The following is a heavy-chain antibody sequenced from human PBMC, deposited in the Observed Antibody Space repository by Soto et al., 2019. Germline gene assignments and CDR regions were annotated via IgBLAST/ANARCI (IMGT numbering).Heavy chain of an antibody. V-gene: IGHV4-31*03. Sequence: TVSLNFTVSGASLHIGGYYWTWIRPNPGTGLEWIGYIYYTGVTYYNPSLGSRVNISVDTSKNQFSLELTSVTAADTAVYYCARDGSSTANWLDPWGQGLLVTVSS. CDR1: GASLHIGGYY. D-gene: IGHD2-2*01. CDR3: ARDGSSTANWLDP. J-gene: IGHJ5*02. CDR2: IYYTGVT.